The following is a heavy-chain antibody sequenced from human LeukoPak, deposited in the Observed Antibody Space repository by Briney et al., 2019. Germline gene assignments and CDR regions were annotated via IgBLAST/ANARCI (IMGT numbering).Heavy chain of an antibody. J-gene: IGHJ4*02. Sequence: GASVKVSCKASGGTFSSYAISWVRQAPGQGLEWMGGIIPIFGTANYAQKFQGRVTITADKSTSTAYMELSRLRSDDTAVYYCARSRGPPITIFGVVILRSYFDYWGQGTLVTVSS. CDR1: GGTFSSYA. D-gene: IGHD3-3*01. CDR2: IIPIFGTA. V-gene: IGHV1-69*06. CDR3: ARSRGPPITIFGVVILRSYFDY.